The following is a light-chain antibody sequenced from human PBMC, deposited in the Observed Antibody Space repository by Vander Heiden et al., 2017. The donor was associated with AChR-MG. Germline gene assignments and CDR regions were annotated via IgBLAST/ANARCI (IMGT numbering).Light chain of an antibody. CDR3: TLYTSSSTRWL. J-gene: IGLJ3*02. Sequence: QSALTQPASVSGSPGQSITISCTGTSTDVVGYDYVSWYQQHPGRAPKLIIYDVSNRPSGVSNRFSGSKSDNTASLTISGLQAEDEANYYCTLYTSSSTRWLFGGGTKLTVL. CDR2: DVS. V-gene: IGLV2-14*03. CDR1: STDVVGYDY.